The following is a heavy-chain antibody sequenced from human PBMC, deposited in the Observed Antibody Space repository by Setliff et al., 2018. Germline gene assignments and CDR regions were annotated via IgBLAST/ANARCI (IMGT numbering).Heavy chain of an antibody. J-gene: IGHJ4*02. CDR2: LYDDGSK. D-gene: IGHD3-10*01. CDR1: GFTVSAND. Sequence: GGSLRLSCAASGFTVSANDMSWVRQAPGKGLEWISLLYDDGSKFYADSVKGRFTISRDSSKNMLYLQMDSLRPEDSAVYYCRVWIGDLSRDFWGRGTLVTVSS. CDR3: RVWIGDLSRDF. V-gene: IGHV3-53*01.